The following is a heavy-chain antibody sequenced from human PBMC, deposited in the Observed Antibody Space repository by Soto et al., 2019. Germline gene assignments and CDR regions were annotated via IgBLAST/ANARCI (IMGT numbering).Heavy chain of an antibody. J-gene: IGHJ5*02. D-gene: IGHD3-10*01. CDR1: GGSFNNYC. V-gene: IGHV4-34*02. CDR2: VCPGGRT. CDR3: ARGDYGKYDAYNWFDP. Sequence: QVRLQQWGAGLVRPSETLSLTCAVYGGSFNNYCWSWIRQPPGKGLEWIGEVCPGGRTNYSPTLKSEVRTAVEESKNQFSLGLTSVTVADTAVYYCARGDYGKYDAYNWFDPWGQGNLVIVAS.